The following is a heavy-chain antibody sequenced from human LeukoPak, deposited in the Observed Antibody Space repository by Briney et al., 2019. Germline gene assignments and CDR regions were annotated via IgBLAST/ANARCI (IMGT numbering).Heavy chain of an antibody. V-gene: IGHV1-69*01. Sequence: SVKVSCKASGGTFSSYAVSWVRQAPGQGLEWMGGIIPIFGTANHAQKFQGRVTITADESTSTAYMELSSLRSEDTAVYYCARVAEDYDILTGYYPLYYWGQGTLVTVSS. CDR3: ARVAEDYDILTGYYPLYY. J-gene: IGHJ4*02. CDR1: GGTFSSYA. CDR2: IIPIFGTA. D-gene: IGHD3-9*01.